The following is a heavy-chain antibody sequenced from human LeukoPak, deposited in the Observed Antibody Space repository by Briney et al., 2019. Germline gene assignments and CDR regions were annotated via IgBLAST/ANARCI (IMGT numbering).Heavy chain of an antibody. V-gene: IGHV1-24*01. J-gene: IGHJ4*02. D-gene: IGHD3-16*01. Sequence: GASVKLCCKCSGYRLTELSMHWVRQAPGTGLEWEGGNDPEDGEIIDAQKFQSGDTMTEDTSTDTAYMELSSVRSEDTAVYYCAMVPVGVWGQGTLVTVSS. CDR1: GYRLTELS. CDR2: NDPEDGEI. CDR3: AMVPVGV.